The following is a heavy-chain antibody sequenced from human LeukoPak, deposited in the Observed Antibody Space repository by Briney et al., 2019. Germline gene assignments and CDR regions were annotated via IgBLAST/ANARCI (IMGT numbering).Heavy chain of an antibody. CDR1: GFTFSSYW. V-gene: IGHV3-74*01. J-gene: IGHJ5*02. CDR2: INSDGSST. CDR3: AREPPSSWSFDP. D-gene: IGHD6-13*01. Sequence: GSLRLSCAASGFTFSSYWMHWVRQAPGKGLVWVSRINSDGSSTSYADSVKGRFTISRDNSKNTLYLQMNSLRAEDTAVYYCAREPPSSWSFDPWGQGTLVTVSS.